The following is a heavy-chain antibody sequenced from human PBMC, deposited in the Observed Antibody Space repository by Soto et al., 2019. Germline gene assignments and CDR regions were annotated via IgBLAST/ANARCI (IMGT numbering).Heavy chain of an antibody. D-gene: IGHD3-22*01. Sequence: QVQLVQSGAEVKKPGASVKVSCKASGYIFTNHYIHWVRQAPGQGLEWMGIINPSGGSTNYLQKFQGRITRTRDTSTSTVYMERSSLRSEDTAVYFCARADYYDSSGFYYDCWGQGSLVTVSS. CDR2: INPSGGST. CDR1: GYIFTNHY. CDR3: ARADYYDSSGFYYDC. J-gene: IGHJ4*02. V-gene: IGHV1-46*01.